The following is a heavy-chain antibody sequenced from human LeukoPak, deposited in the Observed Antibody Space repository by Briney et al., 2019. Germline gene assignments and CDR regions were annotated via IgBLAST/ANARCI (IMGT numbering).Heavy chain of an antibody. CDR2: IYTSGIT. V-gene: IGHV4-4*07. D-gene: IGHD3-22*01. Sequence: PSETLSLTCTVSGGPFNSYYWSWIRQPAGKGLEWIGRIYTSGITNYNPSLKSRVTMSADTSKNQFSLKLSSVTAADTAVYFCARGPYSYDSSGAFDIWGQGTMVTVSS. J-gene: IGHJ3*02. CDR1: GGPFNSYY. CDR3: ARGPYSYDSSGAFDI.